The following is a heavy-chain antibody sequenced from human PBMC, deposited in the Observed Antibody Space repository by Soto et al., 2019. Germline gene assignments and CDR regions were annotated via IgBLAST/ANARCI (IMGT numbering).Heavy chain of an antibody. V-gene: IGHV3-33*01. CDR2: IWHDGSFK. CDR3: ARGEEEGNYFDN. J-gene: IGHJ4*02. CDR1: GFTFGSYG. Sequence: QVQLVESGGGVVQPGRSLRLSCAASGFTFGSYGMHWVRQAPGKGLEWVASIWHDGSFKYEADSVKGRFTISRDNSKNTLSLQMNSLRADDTAAYYCARGEEEGNYFDNWGLGTLVTVSS.